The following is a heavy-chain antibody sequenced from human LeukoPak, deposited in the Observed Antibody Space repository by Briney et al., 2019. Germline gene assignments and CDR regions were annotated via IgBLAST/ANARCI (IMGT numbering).Heavy chain of an antibody. J-gene: IGHJ4*02. V-gene: IGHV5-51*01. CDR1: GYIWTNNW. CDR3: ARGYSGYYATNFDY. CDR2: IYPGHSDT. Sequence: GESLKISCKVSGYIWTNNWIGWVRQVPGKGLEWMGLIYPGHSDTKYSPSFQGQVTFSADKSISTAYLQWSSLKASDTAMYYCARGYSGYYATNFDYWGQGTLVTVSS. D-gene: IGHD3-22*01.